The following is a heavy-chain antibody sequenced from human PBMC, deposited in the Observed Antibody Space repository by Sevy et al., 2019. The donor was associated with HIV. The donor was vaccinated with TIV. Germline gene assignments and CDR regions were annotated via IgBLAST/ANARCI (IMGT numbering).Heavy chain of an antibody. D-gene: IGHD3-22*01. Sequence: GGSLRISCAASGFSFSSYWMHWVRQAPGKGLEWVANIKQDESEKYYVASVKGRFTISRDNAKNSLYLQMNSLRLEDTAVYYCARGNSGSFDYWGQGTLVTVSS. CDR2: IKQDESEK. CDR1: GFSFSSYW. V-gene: IGHV3-7*04. CDR3: ARGNSGSFDY. J-gene: IGHJ4*02.